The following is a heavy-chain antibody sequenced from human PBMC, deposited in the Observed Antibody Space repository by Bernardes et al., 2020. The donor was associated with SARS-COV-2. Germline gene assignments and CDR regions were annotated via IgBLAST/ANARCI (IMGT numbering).Heavy chain of an antibody. D-gene: IGHD2-2*01. CDR3: AKDRVREYCSSTSCWESYYYGMDV. CDR2: ISGSGDSAQSI. Sequence: GGSLRLSCAASGFTFSTYAMSWVRQAPGKGLEWVSAISGSGDSAQSIFYADSVKGRFTISRDNSMNTLYLQMNSLRAEDTAVYYCAKDRVREYCSSTSCWESYYYGMDVWGQGTTVTVSS. CDR1: GFTFSTYA. J-gene: IGHJ6*02. V-gene: IGHV3-23*01.